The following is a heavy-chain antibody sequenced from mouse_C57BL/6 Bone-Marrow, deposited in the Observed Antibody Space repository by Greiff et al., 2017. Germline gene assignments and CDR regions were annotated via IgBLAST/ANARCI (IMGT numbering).Heavy chain of an antibody. CDR1: GFTFSSYG. CDR2: ISSGGSYT. D-gene: IGHD2-2*01. V-gene: IGHV5-6*01. Sequence: EVQLVESGGDLVKPGGSLKLSCAASGFTFSSYGMSWVRQTPDQRLEWVANISSGGSYTYYPDSVKGRFTISRDNAKNTLYLQMSSLKSEDTAMYYCARGGGYPFAYWGQGTLVTVSA. CDR3: ARGGGYPFAY. J-gene: IGHJ3*01.